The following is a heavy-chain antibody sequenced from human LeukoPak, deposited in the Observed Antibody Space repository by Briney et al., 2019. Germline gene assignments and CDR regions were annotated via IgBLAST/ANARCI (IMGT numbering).Heavy chain of an antibody. CDR1: GFTFSISW. CDR3: AKDDEGYY. V-gene: IGHV3-7*04. J-gene: IGHJ4*02. CDR2: IKEDGSAK. Sequence: GGSLRLSCAASGFTFSISWMSWVRQTPEKGLEWVANIKEDGSAKYYVDSVKGRFTISRDNAKNSLYLQMNSLRVEDTAVYYCAKDDEGYYWGQGVLVTVSS. D-gene: IGHD3-3*01.